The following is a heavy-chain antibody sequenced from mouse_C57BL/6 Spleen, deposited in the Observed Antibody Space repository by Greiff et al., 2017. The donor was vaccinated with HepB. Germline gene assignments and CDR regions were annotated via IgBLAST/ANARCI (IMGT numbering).Heavy chain of an antibody. CDR2: IYPGDGDT. J-gene: IGHJ1*03. Sequence: QVQLQQSGPELVKPGASVKISCKASGYAFSSSWMNWVKQRPGKGLEWIGRIYPGDGDTNYNGKFKGKATLTADKSSSTAYMQLSSLTSEDSAVYCCARSKGYFDGWGTGTTVTVSS. V-gene: IGHV1-82*01. CDR3: ARSKGYFDG. CDR1: GYAFSSSW.